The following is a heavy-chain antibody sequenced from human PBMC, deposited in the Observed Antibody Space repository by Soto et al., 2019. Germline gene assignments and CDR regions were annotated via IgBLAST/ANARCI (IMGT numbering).Heavy chain of an antibody. Sequence: GGSLRLSCAASGLTFSSYGMHWVRQAPGKGLEWVAVIWYDGSNKYYADSVKGRFTISRDNSKNTLYLQTNSLRAEDTAVYYCARESNQLLVWAYYGMGFGAKGTTVPASS. V-gene: IGHV3-33*01. CDR2: IWYDGSNK. CDR1: GLTFSSYG. D-gene: IGHD6-6*01. J-gene: IGHJ6*04. CDR3: ARESNQLLVWAYYGMGF.